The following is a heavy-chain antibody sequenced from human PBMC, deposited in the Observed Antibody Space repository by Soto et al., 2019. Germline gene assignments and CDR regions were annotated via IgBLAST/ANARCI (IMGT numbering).Heavy chain of an antibody. J-gene: IGHJ4*02. CDR3: ARVSPNVVGATAEDDYFDY. CDR1: GYTFTGYY. Sequence: ASVKVSCKASGYTFTGYYMHWVRQAPGQGLEWMGIINPSGGSTSYAQKFQGRVTMTRDTSTSTVYMELSSLRSEDTAVYYCARVSPNVVGATAEDDYFDYWGQGTLVTVSS. V-gene: IGHV1-46*01. CDR2: INPSGGST. D-gene: IGHD1-26*01.